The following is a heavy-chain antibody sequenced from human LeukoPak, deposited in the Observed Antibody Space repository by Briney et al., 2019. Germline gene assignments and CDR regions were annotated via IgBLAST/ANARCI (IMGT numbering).Heavy chain of an antibody. J-gene: IGHJ4*02. CDR3: GGGISQLWALDY. D-gene: IGHD5-18*01. Sequence: GGSLRLSCAASGFTFSSYGMHWVRQAPRKRLEGVGVIWYDGHNKYYAESVKGRFTISRDNSKNTLYLQMNSLRAEDTAVYYCGGGISQLWALDYWGQGTLVTVSS. CDR2: IWYDGHNK. V-gene: IGHV3-33*01. CDR1: GFTFSSYG.